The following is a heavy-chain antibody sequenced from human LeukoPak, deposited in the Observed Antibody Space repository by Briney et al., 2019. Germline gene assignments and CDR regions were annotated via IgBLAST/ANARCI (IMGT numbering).Heavy chain of an antibody. CDR2: IYYSGST. D-gene: IGHD5-24*01. CDR3: ARGKMATRLADY. V-gene: IGHV4-59*01. Sequence: PSETLSLTCTVSGGSISSYYWSWIRQPPGKGLEWIGYIYYSGSTNYNPSLKSRVTISVDTSKNQFSLKLSSVTAADTAVYYCARGKMATRLADYWGQGTLVTVSS. CDR1: GGSISSYY. J-gene: IGHJ4*02.